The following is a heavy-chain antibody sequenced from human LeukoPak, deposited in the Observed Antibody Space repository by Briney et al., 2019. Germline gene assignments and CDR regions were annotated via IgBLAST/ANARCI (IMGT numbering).Heavy chain of an antibody. D-gene: IGHD5-18*01. CDR1: GGSFSGYY. V-gene: IGHV4-34*01. CDR2: TNHSGST. Sequence: PSETLSLTCAVYGGSFSGYYWSWIRQPPGKGLEWIGETNHSGSTNYNPSLKSRVTISVDTSKNQFSLKLSSVTAADTAVYYCARDIQDSYTFDYWGQGTLVTVSS. J-gene: IGHJ4*02. CDR3: ARDIQDSYTFDY.